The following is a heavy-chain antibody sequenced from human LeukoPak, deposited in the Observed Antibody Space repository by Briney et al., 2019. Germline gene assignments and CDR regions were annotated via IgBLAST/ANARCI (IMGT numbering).Heavy chain of an antibody. CDR3: VRGSAFDI. V-gene: IGHV3-74*03. CDR1: GFTFSSYW. Sequence: GGSLRLSCAASGFTFSSYWMHWVRQAPGKGLVWVSHILTDDIITAYADSVKGRFTISRDNAKNTLYLQMNSPRAEDTAVYYCVRGSAFDIWGQGTMVTVSS. CDR2: ILTDDIIT. J-gene: IGHJ3*02.